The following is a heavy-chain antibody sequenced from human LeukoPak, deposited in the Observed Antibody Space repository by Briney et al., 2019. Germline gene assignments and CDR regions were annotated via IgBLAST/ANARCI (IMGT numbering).Heavy chain of an antibody. CDR3: VKSPHASSSYFDY. Sequence: SGGSLRLSCSASGFPFSSFAMHWVRQAPGKGLEYVSAINSNGDITDYADSVKGRFTISGDSYKNTLYLHMSSLRAEDTAVYYCVKSPHASSSYFDYWGQGTLVTVSS. D-gene: IGHD6-19*01. CDR2: INSNGDIT. CDR1: GFPFSSFA. J-gene: IGHJ4*02. V-gene: IGHV3-64D*09.